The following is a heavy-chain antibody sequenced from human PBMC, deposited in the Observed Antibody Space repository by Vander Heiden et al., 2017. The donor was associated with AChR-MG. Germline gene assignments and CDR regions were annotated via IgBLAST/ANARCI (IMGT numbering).Heavy chain of an antibody. V-gene: IGHV4-30-4*01. J-gene: IGHJ3*02. D-gene: IGHD1-26*01. CDR1: GGSTGRGDYY. CDR2: IYYSGST. Sequence: QVQLQESAPGRVKPSQTLSLTFTVAGGSTGRGDYYWSLIRQPPGKGLEWIGYIYYSGSTYYNPSLKSRVTISVDTSKNQFSLKLSSVTAADTAVYYCARVLPLNHDAFDIWGQGTMVTVSS. CDR3: ARVLPLNHDAFDI.